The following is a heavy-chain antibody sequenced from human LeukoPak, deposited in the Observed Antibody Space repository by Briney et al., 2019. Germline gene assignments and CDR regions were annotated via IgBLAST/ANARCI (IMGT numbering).Heavy chain of an antibody. D-gene: IGHD3-3*01. CDR3: AKRGVVIQVILLGFHKEAYYFDS. Sequence: GGSLRLSCAPSGFTFSSYAMHWVREAPGKGLEWVAVISYDGSNKYYADAVKGRFTISRDNAKNTLSLQMNRLRVEDTAVYFCAKRGVVIQVILLGFHKEAYYFDSWGQGALVTVSS. V-gene: IGHV3-30*04. CDR2: ISYDGSNK. J-gene: IGHJ4*02. CDR1: GFTFSSYA.